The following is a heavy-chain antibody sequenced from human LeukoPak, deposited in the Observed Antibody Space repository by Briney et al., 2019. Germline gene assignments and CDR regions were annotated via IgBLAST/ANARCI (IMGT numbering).Heavy chain of an antibody. CDR1: GFTFSSYW. CDR3: ARSGRGVDSFYFYMDV. CDR2: IKHDGSEKQDGSEK. Sequence: GGSLRLSCAASGFTFSSYWIHWVRQAPGKGLEWVANIKHDGSEKQDGSEKNYVDSVKGRFTISRDNAKNSLYLQMNSLRAEDTAVYYCARSGRGVDSFYFYMDVWGKGTTVTVSS. J-gene: IGHJ6*03. D-gene: IGHD3-10*01. V-gene: IGHV3-7*01.